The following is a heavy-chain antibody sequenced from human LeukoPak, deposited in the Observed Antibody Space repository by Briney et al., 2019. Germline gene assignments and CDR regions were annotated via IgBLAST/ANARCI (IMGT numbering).Heavy chain of an antibody. CDR1: GGSFSGYY. J-gene: IGHJ4*02. CDR2: INHSGST. Sequence: SETLSLTCAVYGGSFSGYYWSWIRQPPGKGLEWIGEINHSGSTNYNPSLKSRVTISVDTSKNQFSLKLSSVTAADTAVYYCARSDSSGWLRTPIPSNYFDYWGQGTLVTVSS. D-gene: IGHD6-19*01. V-gene: IGHV4-34*01. CDR3: ARSDSSGWLRTPIPSNYFDY.